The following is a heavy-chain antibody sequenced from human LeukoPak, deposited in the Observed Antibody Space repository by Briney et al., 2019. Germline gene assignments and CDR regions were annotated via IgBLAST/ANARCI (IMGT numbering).Heavy chain of an antibody. CDR2: IRFDGSHK. D-gene: IGHD6-19*01. CDR3: AKDLSSGSRRAY. CDR1: GFTFSSFG. J-gene: IGHJ4*02. Sequence: GGSLRLSCAASGFTFSSFGIHWVRQAPGKGLEWVAFIRFDGSHKYYADSVKGRFTISRDNSKNTLYLQMNSLRAEDTGVYYCAKDLSSGSRRAYWGQGTLVTVSS. V-gene: IGHV3-30*02.